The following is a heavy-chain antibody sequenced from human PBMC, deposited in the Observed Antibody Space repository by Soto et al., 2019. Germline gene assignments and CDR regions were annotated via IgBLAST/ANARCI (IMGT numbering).Heavy chain of an antibody. Sequence: SETLSLTCTVSGGSISSSSYYWGWIRQPPGKGLEWIGSIYYSGSTYYNPSLKSRVTISVDTSKNQFSLKLSSVTAADTAVYYCARFSSWLMGGSPWGQGTLVTVSS. J-gene: IGHJ5*02. CDR2: IYYSGST. V-gene: IGHV4-39*01. CDR3: ARFSSWLMGGSP. CDR1: GGSISSSSYY. D-gene: IGHD6-13*01.